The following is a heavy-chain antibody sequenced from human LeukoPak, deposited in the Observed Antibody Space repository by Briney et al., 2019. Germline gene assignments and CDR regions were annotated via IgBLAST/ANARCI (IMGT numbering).Heavy chain of an antibody. CDR1: GGSFSGYY. CDR3: ARAYYYDSSGFPKDYYGMDV. J-gene: IGHJ6*02. D-gene: IGHD3-22*01. Sequence: ASKTLSLTCAVYGGSFSGYYWSWIRQPPGKGLEWIGEINHSGSTNYNPSLKSRVTISVDTSKNQFSLKLSSVTAADTAVYYCARAYYYDSSGFPKDYYGMDVWGQGTTVTVSS. CDR2: INHSGST. V-gene: IGHV4-34*01.